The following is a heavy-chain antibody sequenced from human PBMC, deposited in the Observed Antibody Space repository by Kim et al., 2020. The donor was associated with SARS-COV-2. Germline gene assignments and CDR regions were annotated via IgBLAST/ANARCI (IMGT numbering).Heavy chain of an antibody. J-gene: IGHJ6*02. CDR3: ARINRAAGTILGNYYGMDV. V-gene: IGHV3-7*01. D-gene: IGHD3-9*01. CDR1: GFTFSNYW. Sequence: GGSLRLSCSASGFTFSNYWMTWVRQAPGKGLEWVANIKEKGNDKYYVESVKGRFTISRDNAKNSLYLQMNSLRAEDTAVYFCARINRAAGTILGNYYGMDVWGQGTTVTVSS. CDR2: IKEKGNDK.